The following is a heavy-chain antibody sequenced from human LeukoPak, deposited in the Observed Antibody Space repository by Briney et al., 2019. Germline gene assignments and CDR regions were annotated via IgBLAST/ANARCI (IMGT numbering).Heavy chain of an antibody. CDR3: AKDSWRDQLPFIFDY. J-gene: IGHJ4*02. CDR1: GFTFTNCV. CDR2: ISGSGGRT. D-gene: IGHD2-2*01. V-gene: IGHV3-23*01. Sequence: PGGSLRLSCAASGFTFTNCVMSWVRQAPGKGLEWVSGISGSGGRTFYADSVKGRFSISRDNSKNTLSLQMNSLRADDTAVHYCAKDSWRDQLPFIFDYWGQGILVTVSS.